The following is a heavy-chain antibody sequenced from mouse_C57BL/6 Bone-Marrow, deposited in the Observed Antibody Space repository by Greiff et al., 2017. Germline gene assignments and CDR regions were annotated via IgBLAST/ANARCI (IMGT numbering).Heavy chain of an antibody. CDR3: TKITTVGANYAMDY. V-gene: IGHV1-15*01. D-gene: IGHD1-1*01. J-gene: IGHJ4*01. Sequence: QVQLKESGAELVRPGASVTLSCKASGYTFTDYEMHWVKQTPVHGLEWIGAIDPETGGTAYNQKFKGKAILTADKSSSTAYMELRSLTSEDSAVYYCTKITTVGANYAMDYWGQGTSVTVSS. CDR2: IDPETGGT. CDR1: GYTFTDYE.